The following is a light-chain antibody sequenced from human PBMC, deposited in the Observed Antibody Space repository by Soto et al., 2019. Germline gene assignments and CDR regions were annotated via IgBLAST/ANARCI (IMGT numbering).Light chain of an antibody. CDR2: VNSDGSH. V-gene: IGLV4-69*01. Sequence: QPVLTQSPSASASLGASVKLTCTLSSGYSNYAIAWHQQQPEKGPRYLMKVNSDGSHDRGDGLPDRFSGSSSGAERYLTISSLQSEDEADYFCQARDTGIHVAFGGGTKLTVL. CDR1: SGYSNYA. CDR3: QARDTGIHVA. J-gene: IGLJ2*01.